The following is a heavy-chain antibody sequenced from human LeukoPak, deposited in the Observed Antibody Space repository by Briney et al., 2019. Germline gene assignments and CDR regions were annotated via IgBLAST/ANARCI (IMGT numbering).Heavy chain of an antibody. Sequence: GGSLRLSCAASGFTFSSYWMHWVRQAPGKGLVWVSRINSDGSSTSYADSVKGRFTISRDNAKNTLYLQMNSLRAEDTAVYYCAREGQGYSYGSPYNWFDPWGQGTLVTVSS. D-gene: IGHD5-18*01. J-gene: IGHJ5*02. CDR2: INSDGSST. CDR3: AREGQGYSYGSPYNWFDP. V-gene: IGHV3-74*01. CDR1: GFTFSSYW.